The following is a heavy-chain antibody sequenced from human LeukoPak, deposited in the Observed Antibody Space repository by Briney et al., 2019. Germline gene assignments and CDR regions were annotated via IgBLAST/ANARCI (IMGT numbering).Heavy chain of an antibody. CDR2: IYTSGST. J-gene: IGHJ6*03. D-gene: IGHD2-2*01. V-gene: IGHV4-4*07. CDR1: GDSISSYY. Sequence: KPSETLSLTCTVSGDSISSYYWSWIRQPAGKGLEWIGRIYTSGSTNYNPSLKSRVTISIDTSKNQFSLKLSSVTAADTAVYYCARAMYCSSTSCYGLFYMDVWGKGATVTVSS. CDR3: ARAMYCSSTSCYGLFYMDV.